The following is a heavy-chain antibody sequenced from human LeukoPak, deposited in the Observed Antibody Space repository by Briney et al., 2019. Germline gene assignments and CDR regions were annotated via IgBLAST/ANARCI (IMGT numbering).Heavy chain of an antibody. CDR2: ISYDGSNR. J-gene: IGHJ4*02. CDR3: AKRGELRKYFDH. CDR1: GFIFSTYG. Sequence: GGSLRLSCAASGFIFSTYGMHWVRQAPGKGLEWVAAISYDGSNRYYADSVKGRFTIPRDSSKNTVSLQMNSLTAEDTAVYYCAKRGELRKYFDHWGQGTLVTVSS. V-gene: IGHV3-30*18. D-gene: IGHD1-26*01.